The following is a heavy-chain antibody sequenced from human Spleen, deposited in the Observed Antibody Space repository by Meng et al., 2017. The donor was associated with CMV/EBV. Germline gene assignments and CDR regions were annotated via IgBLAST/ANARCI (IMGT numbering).Heavy chain of an antibody. Sequence: SVKVSCKASGGTFSSYAISWVRQAPGQGLEWMGGIIPIFGTANYAQKFQGRVTITTDESTSTAYMELSSLRSEDTAVYYCAREATLWFGELDCWGQGTLVTVSS. CDR3: AREATLWFGELDC. D-gene: IGHD3-10*01. V-gene: IGHV1-69*05. J-gene: IGHJ4*02. CDR1: GGTFSSYA. CDR2: IIPIFGTA.